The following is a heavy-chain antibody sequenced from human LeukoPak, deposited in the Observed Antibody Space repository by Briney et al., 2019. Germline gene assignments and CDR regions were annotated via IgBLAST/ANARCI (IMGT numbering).Heavy chain of an antibody. CDR2: IKEDGGDK. Sequence: GGSLRLSCAASGFTFSSYWMNWVRQAPGKGRELVADIKEDGGDKDYVDSVKGRFTISRDNAKNSLYLQMNSLRAEDTAVYYCARDPYSGSPDWGQGTLVTVSS. V-gene: IGHV3-7*01. CDR1: GFTFSSYW. D-gene: IGHD1-26*01. J-gene: IGHJ4*02. CDR3: ARDPYSGSPD.